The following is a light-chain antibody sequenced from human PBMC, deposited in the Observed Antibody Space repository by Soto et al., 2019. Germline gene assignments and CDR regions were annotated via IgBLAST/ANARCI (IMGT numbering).Light chain of an antibody. V-gene: IGLV1-47*01. CDR1: SSNIGDNY. J-gene: IGLJ2*01. Sequence: QPVLSQPPSASGTPGQRVTISCSGSSSNIGDNYVHWYQQFPGTAPKLLIYRNNQRPSGVPDRFSGSKSGTSASLAISGLRSGDEADYYCATWDDSPSGPVFGGGTKLTVL. CDR3: ATWDDSPSGPV. CDR2: RNN.